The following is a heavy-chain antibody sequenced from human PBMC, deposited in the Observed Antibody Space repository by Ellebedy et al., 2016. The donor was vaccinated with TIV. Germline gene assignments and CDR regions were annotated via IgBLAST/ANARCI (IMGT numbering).Heavy chain of an antibody. CDR3: ARDYYGSGSYSSD. V-gene: IGHV3-11*06. CDR2: ISSSTTYT. CDR1: GFTFSDYY. J-gene: IGHJ4*02. D-gene: IGHD3-10*01. Sequence: PGGSLRLSCAASGFTFSDYYMSWIRQAPGKGLEWISYISSSTTYTNYADSVKGRFTISRDNAKNSRYLRMNSLRAEDTAVYYCARDYYGSGSYSSDWGQGTLVTVSS.